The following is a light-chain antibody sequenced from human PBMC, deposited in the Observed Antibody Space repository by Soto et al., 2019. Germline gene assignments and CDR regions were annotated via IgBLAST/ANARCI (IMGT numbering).Light chain of an antibody. CDR2: DAS. J-gene: IGKJ4*01. V-gene: IGKV1-5*01. CDR1: QSISSW. Sequence: DIQMTQSPSTLSASVGDRFTLTCRASQSISSWLAWYQKKPXKAPKLXXFDASSLESGTPSRFSGRRSGTQFTLTINGLQPDDFATYYCQQYDNYKPLTFGGGTKVDIK. CDR3: QQYDNYKPLT.